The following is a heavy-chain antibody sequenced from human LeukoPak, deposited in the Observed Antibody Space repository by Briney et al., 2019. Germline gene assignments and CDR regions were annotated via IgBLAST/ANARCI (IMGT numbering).Heavy chain of an antibody. D-gene: IGHD3-3*01. V-gene: IGHV1-69*13. Sequence: SVKVSCKASGGTFSSYAISWVRQAPGQGLEWMGGIIPIFGTANYAQKFQGRVTITADESTSTAYMELSSLRSEDTAVYYCARDGGFLGWSTDWFDPWGQGTLVTVSS. CDR2: IIPIFGTA. J-gene: IGHJ5*02. CDR3: ARDGGFLGWSTDWFDP. CDR1: GGTFSSYA.